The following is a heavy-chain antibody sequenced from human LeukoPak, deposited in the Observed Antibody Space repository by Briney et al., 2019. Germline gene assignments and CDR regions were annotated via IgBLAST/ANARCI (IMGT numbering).Heavy chain of an antibody. J-gene: IGHJ6*02. V-gene: IGHV4-4*07. CDR2: IYSSGST. CDR3: ARAIPSYFGMDV. CDR1: GGSISSYY. Sequence: PSETLSLTCTVSGGSISSYYWNWIRQPAGKGLEWIGRIYSSGSTTYNPSLKSRLTMSVDTSKNQFSLRLSSVTAADTAVYYWARAIPSYFGMDVRGQGTTVTVSS.